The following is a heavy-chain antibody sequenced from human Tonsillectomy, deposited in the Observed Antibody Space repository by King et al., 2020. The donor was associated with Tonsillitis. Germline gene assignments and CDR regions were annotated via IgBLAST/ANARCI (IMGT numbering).Heavy chain of an antibody. CDR3: ARVDIVGVPAALSYFDL. CDR1: GGSFSGYY. V-gene: IGHV4-34*01. D-gene: IGHD2-2*01. J-gene: IGHJ2*01. Sequence: VQLQQWGAGLLKPSETLSLTCAVYGGSFSGYYWSWIRQPPGKGLEWIGEINHSGSTNYNPSLKSRVNISVDTSKNHFSLKLSSVTAADTAVYYCARVDIVGVPAALSYFDLWGRGTLVTVSS. CDR2: INHSGST.